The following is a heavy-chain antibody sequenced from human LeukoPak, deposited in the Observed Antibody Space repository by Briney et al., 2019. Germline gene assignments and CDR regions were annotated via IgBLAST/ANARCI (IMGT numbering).Heavy chain of an antibody. CDR1: GDSFNRYY. Sequence: SETLSLTCTVSGDSFNRYYWSWIRQSPGKGLEWIGYIFYSGNTNYNPSLKSRVTISVDMSKNQFSLNLSSVTAADTAVYYCAGVSVGNWFDPWGQGTLVTVSS. D-gene: IGHD1-26*01. J-gene: IGHJ5*02. V-gene: IGHV4-59*01. CDR3: AGVSVGNWFDP. CDR2: IFYSGNT.